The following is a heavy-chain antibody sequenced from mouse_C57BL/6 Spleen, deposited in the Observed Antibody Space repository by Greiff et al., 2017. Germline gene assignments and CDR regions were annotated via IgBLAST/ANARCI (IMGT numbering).Heavy chain of an antibody. D-gene: IGHD1-1*02. J-gene: IGHJ4*01. V-gene: IGHV1-69*01. CDR1: GYTFTSYW. CDR3: ARGGPYAMDY. Sequence: QVQLQQPGPELVMPGASVKLSCKASGYTFTSYWMHWVKQRPGQGLEWIGEIDPSDSYTNYNRKFKGKSTLTVDKSSSAAYMQLSSLTSEDSAVYYCARGGPYAMDYWGQGTSVTVSS. CDR2: IDPSDSYT.